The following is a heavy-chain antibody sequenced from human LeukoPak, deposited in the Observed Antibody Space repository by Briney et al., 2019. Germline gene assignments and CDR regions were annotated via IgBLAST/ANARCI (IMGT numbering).Heavy chain of an antibody. Sequence: ASVKVSCKASGYTFTSYGISWVRQAPGQGLEWMGWISAYNGNTNYAQKFQGRVTITADESTSTAYMELSSLRSEDTAVYYCARGNSSPPHFDYWGQGTLVTVSS. D-gene: IGHD6-13*01. CDR1: GYTFTSYG. CDR2: ISAYNGNT. CDR3: ARGNSSPPHFDY. V-gene: IGHV1-18*01. J-gene: IGHJ4*02.